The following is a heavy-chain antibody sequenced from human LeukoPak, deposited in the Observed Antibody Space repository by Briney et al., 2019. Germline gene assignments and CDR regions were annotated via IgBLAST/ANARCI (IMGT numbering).Heavy chain of an antibody. J-gene: IGHJ1*01. CDR1: GGSISSGDYY. CDR2: IYYSGST. CDR3: ARGPVMIREYFQH. V-gene: IGHV4-30-4*01. D-gene: IGHD3-16*01. Sequence: SETLSLTCTVSGGSISSGDYYWSWIRQPPGKGLEWIGYIYYSGSTYYNPSLKSRVTISVDTSKNQFSLKLSSVTAADTAVYYCARGPVMIREYFQHWGQGTLVTVSS.